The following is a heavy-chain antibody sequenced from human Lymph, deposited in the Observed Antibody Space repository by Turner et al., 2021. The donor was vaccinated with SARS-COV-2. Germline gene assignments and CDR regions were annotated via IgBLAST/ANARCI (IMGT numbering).Heavy chain of an antibody. J-gene: IGHJ4*02. D-gene: IGHD1-26*01. CDR2: ISYDGNNK. V-gene: IGHV3-30-3*01. Sequence: VQLVGSGGGVVQPGSSLKLSCAASGFTFSSYAMHWVRQAPGKGLEWVALISYDGNNKYYANSVRGRFTISRDNSKNTLYLQMNSLRAEDTAVYYCARGLSGNYYFFDYWGQGTLVTVSS. CDR1: GFTFSSYA. CDR3: ARGLSGNYYFFDY.